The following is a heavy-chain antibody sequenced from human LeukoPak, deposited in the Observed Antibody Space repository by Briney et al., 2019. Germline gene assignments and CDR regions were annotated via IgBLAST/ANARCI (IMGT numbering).Heavy chain of an antibody. CDR3: ARWEAAGTQMVTD. V-gene: IGHV5-51*01. CDR2: IYPGDSDT. J-gene: IGHJ4*02. CDR1: GYSFTSYW. D-gene: IGHD6-13*01. Sequence: GESLKISCKGSGYSFTSYWIGWVRQLPGKGLEWMGIIYPGDSDTRYSPSFQGQVTISADKSISTAYLQWSSLKASDTAMYYCARWEAAGTQMVTDWGQGTLVTVSS.